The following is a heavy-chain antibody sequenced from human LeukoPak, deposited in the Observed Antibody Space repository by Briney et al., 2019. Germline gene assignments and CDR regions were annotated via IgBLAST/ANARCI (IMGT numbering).Heavy chain of an antibody. CDR2: ISSSSSYI. Sequence: GGSLRLSCAASGFTFSSYSMNWVRQAPGKGLEWVSSISSSSSYIYYADSVKGRFTISRDNSKNTLYLQMNSLRAEDTAVYYCAKDGYCSSTSCYARYYYYYMDVWGKGTTVTISS. CDR1: GFTFSSYS. CDR3: AKDGYCSSTSCYARYYYYYMDV. D-gene: IGHD2-2*01. J-gene: IGHJ6*03. V-gene: IGHV3-21*01.